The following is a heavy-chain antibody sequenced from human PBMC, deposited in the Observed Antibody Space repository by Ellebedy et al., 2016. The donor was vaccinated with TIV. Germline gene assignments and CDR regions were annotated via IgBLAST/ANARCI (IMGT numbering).Heavy chain of an antibody. D-gene: IGHD3-9*01. CDR1: GFTFSTYS. Sequence: GESLKISCAASGFTFSTYSMNWLRQAPGKGLEWVSYINRDSDNIRYADSVRGRFTVSRDNAMNSMYLQMNSLKAEDTAVYYCVRDHDWAFDYWGQGTPVTVSS. CDR3: VRDHDWAFDY. J-gene: IGHJ4*02. CDR2: INRDSDNI. V-gene: IGHV3-48*01.